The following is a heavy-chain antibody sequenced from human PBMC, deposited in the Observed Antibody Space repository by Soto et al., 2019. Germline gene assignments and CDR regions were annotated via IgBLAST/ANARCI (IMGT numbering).Heavy chain of an antibody. V-gene: IGHV3-74*01. CDR2: INGDGRTT. CDR3: ARGAAGRYYSDY. Sequence: EVQLVESGGGLVQPGGSLRLSCAASGFTFSSYWIHWVRQAPGTGLVWVSRINGDGRTTNYADSVRGQFAISRDNAKNTVYLQMNSLRAEDTAVYYCARGAAGRYYSDYWGQGTLVTVSS. J-gene: IGHJ4*02. CDR1: GFTFSSYW. D-gene: IGHD2-15*01.